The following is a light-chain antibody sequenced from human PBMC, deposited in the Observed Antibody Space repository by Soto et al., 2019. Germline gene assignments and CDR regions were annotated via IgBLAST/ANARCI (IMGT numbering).Light chain of an antibody. J-gene: IGLJ2*01. V-gene: IGLV1-40*01. CDR2: GNT. CDR1: PSNIGARHD. CDR3: QSYDTSLSAVI. Sequence: QSVLTQPPSVSGAPGQRVTMSCIGSPSNIGARHDVHWYQQVPGTAPKLLIYGNTNRPSGVPDRFSGSKSGTSASLAITGLQSEDEADYYCQSYDTSLSAVIFGGGTKLTVL.